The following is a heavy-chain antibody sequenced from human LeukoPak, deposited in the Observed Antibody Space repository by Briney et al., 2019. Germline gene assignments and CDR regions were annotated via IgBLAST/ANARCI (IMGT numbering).Heavy chain of an antibody. D-gene: IGHD3-9*01. Sequence: PSETLSLTCTVSGGSISSSSFHWGWIRQPPGKGLEWIGSIYYSGSSYYNPSLKSRVTISLDTSKNQFSLKLSSVTAADTAVYYCARVRYSDVLTGYYGDGCFDYWGQGTLVTVSS. CDR1: GGSISSSSFH. J-gene: IGHJ4*02. CDR2: IYYSGSS. CDR3: ARVRYSDVLTGYYGDGCFDY. V-gene: IGHV4-39*07.